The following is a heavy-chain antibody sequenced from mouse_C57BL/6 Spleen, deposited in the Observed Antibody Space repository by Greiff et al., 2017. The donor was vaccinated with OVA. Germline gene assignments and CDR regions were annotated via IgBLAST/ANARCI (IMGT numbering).Heavy chain of an antibody. J-gene: IGHJ1*03. Sequence: VQLQQSGAELARPGASVKMSCKASGYTFPSYTMHWVKQRPGQGLEWIGYINPSSGYTKYNQKFKDKATLTADKSSSTAYMQLSSLTSEDSAVYYCARGDYGSSHWYFDVWGTGTTVTVSS. CDR3: ARGDYGSSHWYFDV. D-gene: IGHD1-1*01. CDR2: INPSSGYT. CDR1: GYTFPSYT. V-gene: IGHV1-4*01.